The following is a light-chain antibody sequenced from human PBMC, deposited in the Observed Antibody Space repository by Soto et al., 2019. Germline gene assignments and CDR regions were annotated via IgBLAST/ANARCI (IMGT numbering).Light chain of an antibody. CDR2: DDN. CDR1: SGSIASNY. V-gene: IGLV6-57*03. CDR3: DSYESTTGV. J-gene: IGLJ3*02. Sequence: NFMLTQPHSVSESPGKTVTMSCTRSSGSIASNYVQWFQLRPGSAPTTVIYDDNQRPSGVPDRFSGSIDRSSNSAFLTISGLKAEAEAASFCDSYESTTGVFGGGPNLPVL.